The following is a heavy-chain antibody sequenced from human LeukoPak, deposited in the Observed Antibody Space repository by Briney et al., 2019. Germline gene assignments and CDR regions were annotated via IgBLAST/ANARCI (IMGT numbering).Heavy chain of an antibody. CDR3: ARDLPGSHFDY. J-gene: IGHJ4*02. CDR1: GGSISSYY. CDR2: IYYSGST. D-gene: IGHD1-14*01. V-gene: IGHV4-59*01. Sequence: SETLSLTCTVSGGSISSYYWSWIRQPPGKGLEWIGYIYYSGSTNYNPSLKSRVTISVDTSKNQFPLKLSAVTAADTAVYYCARDLPGSHFDYWGQGTLVTVSS.